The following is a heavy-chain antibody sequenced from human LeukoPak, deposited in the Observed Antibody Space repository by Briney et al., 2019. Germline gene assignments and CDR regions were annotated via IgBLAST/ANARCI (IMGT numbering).Heavy chain of an antibody. J-gene: IGHJ5*02. CDR2: IYYSGST. CDR1: GGSISSGNYY. CDR3: ARGPKNSGSSFDP. Sequence: SQTLSLTCSVSGGSISSGNYYWTWIRQPPEKGLEWIGYIYYSGSTYYNPSLKSRINISVDTSKNQFSLKLSSVTAAGTAVYYCARGPKNSGSSFDPWGQGTLVTVSS. V-gene: IGHV4-30-4*08. D-gene: IGHD1-7*01.